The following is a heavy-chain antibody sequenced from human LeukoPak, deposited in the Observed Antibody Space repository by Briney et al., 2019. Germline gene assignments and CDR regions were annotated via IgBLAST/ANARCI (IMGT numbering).Heavy chain of an antibody. Sequence: SETLSLTCAVSGGSISSSGYSWSWIRQPPGKGLEWIGYIYHSGSAYYNPSLKSRVTMSVDRSKNQFSLNLSSVTAADTAVYYCARSTPVTYYFDYWGQGTPVTVSP. V-gene: IGHV4-30-2*01. D-gene: IGHD4-17*01. CDR3: ARSTPVTYYFDY. CDR2: IYHSGSA. CDR1: GGSISSSGYS. J-gene: IGHJ4*02.